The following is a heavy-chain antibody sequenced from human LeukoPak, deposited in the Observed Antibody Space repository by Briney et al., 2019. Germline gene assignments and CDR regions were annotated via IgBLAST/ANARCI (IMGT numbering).Heavy chain of an antibody. CDR1: GYTFTSYA. CDR3: ARLYCSSTSCYSYYYYGMDV. D-gene: IGHD2-2*01. V-gene: IGHV1-3*01. CDR2: INAGNGNT. Sequence: GASVKVSCEASGYTFTSYAMHWVRQAPGQRLEWMGWINAGNGNTKYSQKFQGRVTITRDTSASTAYMELSSLRSEDTAVYYCARLYCSSTSCYSYYYYGMDVWGQGTTVTVSS. J-gene: IGHJ6*02.